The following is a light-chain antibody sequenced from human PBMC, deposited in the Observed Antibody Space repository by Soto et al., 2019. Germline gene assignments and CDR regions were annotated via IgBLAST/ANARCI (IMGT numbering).Light chain of an antibody. V-gene: IGKV3-15*01. CDR2: DVS. CDR3: QQYNNWPPLT. J-gene: IGKJ4*01. Sequence: MTQSPVTLSVSPGERATLSCRASRFIGSNLAWYQQKPAQPPRLLIYDVSTRATGIPARFSGSGSGTEFTLTISSLQSEDFAVYYCQQYNNWPPLTFGGGTKVDIK. CDR1: RFIGSN.